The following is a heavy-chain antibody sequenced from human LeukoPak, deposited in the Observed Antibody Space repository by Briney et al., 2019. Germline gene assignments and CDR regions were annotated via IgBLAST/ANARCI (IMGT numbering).Heavy chain of an antibody. J-gene: IGHJ4*02. CDR1: GYSFTSYW. Sequence: PGESLKISCKGSGYSFTSYWIGWVRQMPGKGLEWMGIIYPGGSDTRYSPSFQGQVTISADKSISTAYLQWSSLKASDTAMYYCARQLGSGSYYSHFDYWGQGTLVTVSS. CDR3: ARQLGSGSYYSHFDY. D-gene: IGHD3-10*01. V-gene: IGHV5-51*01. CDR2: IYPGGSDT.